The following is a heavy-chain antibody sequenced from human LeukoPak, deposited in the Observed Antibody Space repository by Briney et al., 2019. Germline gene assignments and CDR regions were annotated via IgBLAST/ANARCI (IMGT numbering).Heavy chain of an antibody. J-gene: IGHJ4*02. CDR3: ASHGTISSVSDLDY. Sequence: PSETLSLTCSVSGGSVSSYYWSWIRQSPGKGLEWIGYIHNSGRTNYNPSLKSRVTGFVDTSKNQVSLRLSSVTSADTAVYYCASHGTISSVSDLDYWVQGALVTVSS. CDR1: GGSVSSYY. CDR2: IHNSGRT. D-gene: IGHD1-14*01. V-gene: IGHV4-4*08.